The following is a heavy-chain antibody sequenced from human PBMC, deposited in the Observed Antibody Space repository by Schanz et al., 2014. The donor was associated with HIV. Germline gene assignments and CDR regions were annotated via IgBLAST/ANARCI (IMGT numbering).Heavy chain of an antibody. CDR1: GDTFSSFG. V-gene: IGHV1-69*01. CDR2: MIPILDAP. D-gene: IGHD1-26*01. CDR3: ARGRYSGSYYNY. Sequence: QVQLVQSGAELRKPGSSVKVSCKTSGDTFSSFGINWVRQAPGQGLEWMGGMIPILDAPNYAQKFQGRVFITADESTSTAYMELSSLRSEDTAVYYCARGRYSGSYYNYWGQGTLVTVSS. J-gene: IGHJ4*02.